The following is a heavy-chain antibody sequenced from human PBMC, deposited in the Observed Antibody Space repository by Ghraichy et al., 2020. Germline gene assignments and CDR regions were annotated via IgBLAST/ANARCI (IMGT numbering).Heavy chain of an antibody. CDR1: GFTFSDYY. V-gene: IGHV3-11*01. Sequence: GGSLRLSCAASGFTFSDYYMSWIRQAPGKGLEWVSYISSSGSTIYYADSVKGRFTISRDNAKNSLYLQMNSLRAEDTAVYYCARDSDIEQWLVSGAFDIWGQGTMVTVSS. CDR2: ISSSGSTI. CDR3: ARDSDIEQWLVSGAFDI. D-gene: IGHD6-19*01. J-gene: IGHJ3*02.